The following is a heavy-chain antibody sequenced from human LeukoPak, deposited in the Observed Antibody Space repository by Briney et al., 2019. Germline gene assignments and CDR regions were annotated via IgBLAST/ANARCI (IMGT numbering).Heavy chain of an antibody. CDR2: INHSGST. CDR3: ARAAAGTGLYYYYYYYMDV. V-gene: IGHV4-34*01. D-gene: IGHD6-13*01. J-gene: IGHJ6*03. CDR1: GGSFSGYY. Sequence: PSETLSLTCAVYGGSFSGYYWSWIRKPPGKGLEWIGEINHSGSTNYNPSLKSRVTISVDTSKNQFSLKLSSVTAADTAVYYCARAAAGTGLYYYYYYYMDVWGKGTTVTISS.